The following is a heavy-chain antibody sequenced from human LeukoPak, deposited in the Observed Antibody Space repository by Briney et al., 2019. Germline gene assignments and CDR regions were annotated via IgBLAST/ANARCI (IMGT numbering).Heavy chain of an antibody. CDR2: IYSSGST. V-gene: IGHV4-4*07. D-gene: IGHD2-15*01. Sequence: PSETLSLTCTVSGGSISSFYWSWFRQPAGKGLEWIGRIYSSGSTNYNPSLKSRVTMSVDTSKNQFSLKLSSVTAADRAVYYCARVLGWAAFDYWGQGTQVTVSS. CDR3: ARVLGWAAFDY. J-gene: IGHJ4*02. CDR1: GGSISSFY.